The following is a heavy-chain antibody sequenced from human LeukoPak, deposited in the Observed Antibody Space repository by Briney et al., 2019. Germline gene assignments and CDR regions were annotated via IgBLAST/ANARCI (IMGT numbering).Heavy chain of an antibody. CDR1: GYTFTQYY. V-gene: IGHV1-2*02. Sequence: VASVKVSCQASGYTFTQYYIYWVRLAPGQRPEWMGWIDPNSGGTNYAQKFQGRVTMTRDTSINTAFMDLSRLTSDDTAVYFCAREIHYDRSGYSPFDYWGQGVLVTVSS. CDR2: IDPNSGGT. J-gene: IGHJ4*02. CDR3: AREIHYDRSGYSPFDY. D-gene: IGHD3-22*01.